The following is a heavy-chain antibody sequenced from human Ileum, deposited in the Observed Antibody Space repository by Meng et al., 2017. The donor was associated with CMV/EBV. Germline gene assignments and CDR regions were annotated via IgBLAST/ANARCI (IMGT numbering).Heavy chain of an antibody. CDR3: ASGSPQLGYV. D-gene: IGHD1-1*01. J-gene: IGHJ4*02. Sequence: VQLQESGPGLVKPSPTRSLTCSVYACSISSSDYYWSWIRQPPGKGLEWIGYIYYSGSTYYNPSLKSRVTISADTSKNQFSLKLNSVTAADTAVYYCASGSPQLGYVWGQGTLVTVSS. CDR2: IYYSGST. V-gene: IGHV4-30-4*01. CDR1: ACSISSSDYY.